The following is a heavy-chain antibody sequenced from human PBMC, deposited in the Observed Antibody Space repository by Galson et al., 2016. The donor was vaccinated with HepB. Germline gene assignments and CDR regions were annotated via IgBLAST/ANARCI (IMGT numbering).Heavy chain of an antibody. CDR3: ARRFIGVVVVPAAYDI. D-gene: IGHD2-2*01. CDR1: GGSISGYY. V-gene: IGHV4-59*08. CDR2: IYSTGIT. J-gene: IGHJ3*02. Sequence: SETLSLTCTVSGGSISGYYWSWIRQPPGKGLEWIGYIYSTGITNYNPSLKSRVNISVDTSMNHFSLKLTSVTAADKAVYYFARRFIGVVVVPAAYDIWGLGTMGSVAS.